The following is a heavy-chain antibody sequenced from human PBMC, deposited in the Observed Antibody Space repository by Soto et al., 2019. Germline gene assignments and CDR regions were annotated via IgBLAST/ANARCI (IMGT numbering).Heavy chain of an antibody. CDR2: INHSGST. V-gene: IGHV4-34*01. J-gene: IGHJ6*02. CDR1: GGSFSGYY. CDR3: ARGSSIAGLYYGMDV. D-gene: IGHD6-6*01. Sequence: SSETLSLTCAVYGGSFSGYYWNWIRQPPGKGLEWIGEINHSGSTNYNPSLKSRVTISVDTSKNQFSLKLSSVTAADTAVYYCARGSSIAGLYYGMDVWGQGTTVTVSS.